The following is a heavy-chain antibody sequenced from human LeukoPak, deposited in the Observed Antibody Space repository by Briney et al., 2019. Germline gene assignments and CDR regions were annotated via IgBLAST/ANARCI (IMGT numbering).Heavy chain of an antibody. V-gene: IGHV4-34*01. CDR3: ARGPIRGRFDY. CDR2: INHSGST. Sequence: PSETLSLTCAVYGGSFSGYYWSWIRQPPGKGLEWIGEINHSGSTNYNPSLKSRVTISVDTSKNQFSLKLSSVTAADTAVYYCARGPIRGRFDYWGQGTLVTVSS. J-gene: IGHJ4*02. D-gene: IGHD3-10*01. CDR1: GGSFSGYY.